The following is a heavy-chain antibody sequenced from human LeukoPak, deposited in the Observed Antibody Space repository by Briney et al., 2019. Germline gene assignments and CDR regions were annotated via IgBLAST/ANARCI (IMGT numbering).Heavy chain of an antibody. J-gene: IGHJ5*02. CDR1: GYTLTELS. Sequence: ASVKVSCKVSGYTLTELSMHWVRQAPGKGLEWMGGFDPEDGETIYAQKFQGRVTITADKSTSTAYMELSSLRSEDTAVYYCALLSNYCSSTSCPLGWFDPWGQGTLVTASS. D-gene: IGHD2-2*01. CDR3: ALLSNYCSSTSCPLGWFDP. V-gene: IGHV1-24*01. CDR2: FDPEDGET.